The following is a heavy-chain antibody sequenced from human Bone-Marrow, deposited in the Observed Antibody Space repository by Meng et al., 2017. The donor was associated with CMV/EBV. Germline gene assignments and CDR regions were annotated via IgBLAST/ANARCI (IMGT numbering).Heavy chain of an antibody. Sequence: GESLKISCAASGFPFSSYEMNWVRQAPGKGLEWVSYISSSGSTIYYADSVKGRFTISRDNAKNSLYLQMNSLRAEDTATYYCARDSSTWRNYYYYGMDVWGQGTTVTVSS. CDR1: GFPFSSYE. D-gene: IGHD2-15*01. J-gene: IGHJ6*02. V-gene: IGHV3-48*03. CDR3: ARDSSTWRNYYYYGMDV. CDR2: ISSSGSTI.